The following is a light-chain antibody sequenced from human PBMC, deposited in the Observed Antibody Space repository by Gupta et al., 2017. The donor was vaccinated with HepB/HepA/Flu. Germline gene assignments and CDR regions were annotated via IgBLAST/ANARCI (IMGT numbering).Light chain of an antibody. V-gene: IGKV1-6*01. Sequence: AIQMNQSPSSLSASVGDRVTITCRASQGIRNDLGWYQQKPGKAPKLLIYAASSLQSGVPSRFSGSGSGTDFTLTISSLQPEDFAAYYCLQDYNYPLTFGPGTKVDIK. CDR3: LQDYNYPLT. J-gene: IGKJ3*01. CDR1: QGIRND. CDR2: AAS.